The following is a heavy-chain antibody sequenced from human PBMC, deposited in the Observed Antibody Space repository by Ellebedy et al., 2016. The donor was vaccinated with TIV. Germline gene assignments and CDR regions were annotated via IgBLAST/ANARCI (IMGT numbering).Heavy chain of an antibody. CDR2: ISGSGSST. CDR1: GFTFSSYT. CDR3: AKGLYSGYSKYLDY. D-gene: IGHD5-12*01. J-gene: IGHJ4*02. Sequence: GGSLRLSCAASGFTFSSYTMNWVRQAPGKGLEWVSTISGSGSSTYYADSVKGRFTISRDNSRNTLYLQMNSLRAEDTAVFYCAKGLYSGYSKYLDYWGQGTLVTVSS. V-gene: IGHV3-23*01.